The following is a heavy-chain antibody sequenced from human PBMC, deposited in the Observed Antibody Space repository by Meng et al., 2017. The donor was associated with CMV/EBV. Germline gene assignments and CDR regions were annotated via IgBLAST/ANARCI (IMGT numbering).Heavy chain of an antibody. V-gene: IGHV4-39*01. D-gene: IGHD6-13*01. Sequence: SETLSLTCTVSGGSISSSSYYWGWIRQPPGKGLEWIGSIYYSGSTYYNPSLKRRVTISVDTSKNQFSLKLSSVTAADTAVYYCARLSAAADLYFQHWGQGTLVTVSS. J-gene: IGHJ1*01. CDR2: IYYSGST. CDR3: ARLSAAADLYFQH. CDR1: GGSISSSSYY.